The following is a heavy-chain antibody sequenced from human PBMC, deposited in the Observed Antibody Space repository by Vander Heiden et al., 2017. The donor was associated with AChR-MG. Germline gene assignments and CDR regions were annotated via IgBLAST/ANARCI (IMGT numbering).Heavy chain of an antibody. Sequence: EVQLLESGGGLVQPGGSLRLSCAASGFTFSSYAMSWVRQAPGKGLEWVSAISGSGGSTYYADSVKGRFTISRDNSKNTLYLQMNSLRAEDTAVYYCAIDNLWSGYPYYMDVWGKGTTVTVSS. CDR3: AIDNLWSGYPYYMDV. CDR1: GFTFSSYA. D-gene: IGHD3-3*01. J-gene: IGHJ6*03. CDR2: ISGSGGST. V-gene: IGHV3-23*01.